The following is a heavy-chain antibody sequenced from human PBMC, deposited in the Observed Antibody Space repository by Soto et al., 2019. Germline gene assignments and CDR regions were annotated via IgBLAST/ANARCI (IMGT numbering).Heavy chain of an antibody. CDR1: GDSINSSNW. V-gene: IGHV4-4*02. CDR3: ASSKRPTVLVDN. D-gene: IGHD2-8*02. Sequence: QVQLTESGPGLVKPSGTLSLTCAVSGDSINSSNWWSWVRQPPGKGLEWIGEIYHSGTINYNPSLNSRISISLDKSKNQFSLKLNSVTAADTAVYFCASSKRPTVLVDNWGQGALVTVSS. J-gene: IGHJ4*02. CDR2: IYHSGTI.